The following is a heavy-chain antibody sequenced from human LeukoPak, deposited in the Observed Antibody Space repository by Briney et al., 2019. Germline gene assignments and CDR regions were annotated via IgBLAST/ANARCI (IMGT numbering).Heavy chain of an antibody. Sequence: ASVNVSCMASGYMFSDYAMQWVRQAPGHGPEWMGWINAGNGKIKYSQKFQDRVSITRDTSATTAYMKLSSLSAEDTAVYYCARGIWNSGSWGPYYVDSWGQGTLVTVSS. CDR3: ARGIWNSGSWGPYYVDS. D-gene: IGHD1-7*01. CDR1: GYMFSDYA. V-gene: IGHV1-3*01. J-gene: IGHJ4*02. CDR2: INAGNGKI.